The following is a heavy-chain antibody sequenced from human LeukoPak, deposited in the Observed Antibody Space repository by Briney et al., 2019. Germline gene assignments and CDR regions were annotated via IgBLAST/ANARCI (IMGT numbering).Heavy chain of an antibody. Sequence: PGGSLRLSCAASGFTFSSYAMHWVRQAPGKGLEWVAVISYDGSNKYYADSVKGRFTISRDNSKNTLYLQMNSLRAEDTAVYYCARDSGGRYYYDSSGYYLDYWGQGTLATVSS. CDR2: ISYDGSNK. V-gene: IGHV3-30-3*01. CDR1: GFTFSSYA. D-gene: IGHD3-22*01. J-gene: IGHJ4*02. CDR3: ARDSGGRYYYDSSGYYLDY.